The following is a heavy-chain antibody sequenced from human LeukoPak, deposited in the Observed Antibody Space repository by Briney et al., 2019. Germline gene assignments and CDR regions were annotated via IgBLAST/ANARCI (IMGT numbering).Heavy chain of an antibody. Sequence: ASVKVSCKASGYTFTDYYMHWVRQAPGQGLEWMGWINPNSGDTNYAQKFQGRVTMTRDTSINTAYMELSRLRSDDTAVYYCAREMATIDYYWGQGTLVTVSS. CDR3: AREMATIDYY. D-gene: IGHD5-24*01. CDR1: GYTFTDYY. V-gene: IGHV1-2*02. CDR2: INPNSGDT. J-gene: IGHJ4*02.